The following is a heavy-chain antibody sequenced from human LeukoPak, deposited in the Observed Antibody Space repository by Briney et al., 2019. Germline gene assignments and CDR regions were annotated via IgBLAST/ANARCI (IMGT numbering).Heavy chain of an antibody. V-gene: IGHV3-64D*06. CDR2: ISSNGGST. Sequence: QSGGSLRLSCAASGFTFSSYAMHWVRQAPGKGLEYVSAISSNGGSTYYADSVKGRFTISRDNSKNTLYLQMSSLRAEDTAVYYCVKGDDGYNFPFDYWGQGTLVTVSS. CDR1: GFTFSSYA. D-gene: IGHD5-24*01. CDR3: VKGDDGYNFPFDY. J-gene: IGHJ4*02.